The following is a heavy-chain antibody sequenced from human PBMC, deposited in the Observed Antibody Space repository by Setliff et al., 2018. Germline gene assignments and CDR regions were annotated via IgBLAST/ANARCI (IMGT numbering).Heavy chain of an antibody. V-gene: IGHV4-34*01. Sequence: SETLSLTCGVSGGSFSGYYWSWIRQSPGGGLEWIGEINYSRVVNYKPSLKSRVSISLDTSKNQFSLRLTSLTAADTAVYYCARGGGGYHAASWGQGILVTVSS. CDR1: GGSFSGYY. D-gene: IGHD2-2*01. CDR2: INYSRVV. J-gene: IGHJ5*02. CDR3: ARGGGGYHAAS.